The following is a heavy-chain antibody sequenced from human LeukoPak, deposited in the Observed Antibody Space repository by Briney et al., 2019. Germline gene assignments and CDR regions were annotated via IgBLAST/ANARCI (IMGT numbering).Heavy chain of an antibody. CDR2: INANSGRT. D-gene: IGHD1-26*01. V-gene: IGHV1-2*06. J-gene: IGHJ4*02. Sequence: ASVKVSCKASGYTLTGYYMHWVRQDPGQRLEWIGRINANSGRTKYPLKSQARETITSDTSIITAHMELSRLRSDDTAVYYCSRYSLGDTVVWELLRGSFDYWGQGTLVTVSS. CDR3: SRYSLGDTVVWELLRGSFDY. CDR1: GYTLTGYY.